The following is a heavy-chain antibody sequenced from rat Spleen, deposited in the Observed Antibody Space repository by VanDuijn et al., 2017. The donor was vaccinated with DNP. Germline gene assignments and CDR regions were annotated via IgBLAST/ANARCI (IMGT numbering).Heavy chain of an antibody. CDR2: ISPSGGGT. V-gene: IGHV5-58*01. CDR1: GFTFTKYW. Sequence: EVQLVETGGGLVQPGRSLKLSCVASGFTFTKYWMYWIRQAPTKGLEWVTSISPSGGGTYYRDSVKGRFTISRDNANHTLYLQMNSLRSEDTATYYCGRDLGGDYWGQGVMVTVSS. J-gene: IGHJ2*01. D-gene: IGHD5-1*01. CDR3: GRDLGGDY.